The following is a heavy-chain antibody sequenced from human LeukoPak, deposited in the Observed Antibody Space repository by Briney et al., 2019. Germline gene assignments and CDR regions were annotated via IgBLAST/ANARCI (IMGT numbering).Heavy chain of an antibody. CDR2: ISGDGGST. CDR1: GFTFDDYA. D-gene: IGHD6-19*01. CDR3: AKDKVGIAVAGTYYYYYGMDV. Sequence: GGSLRLSCAASGFTFDDYAMHWVRQAPGKGLEWVSLISGDGGSTYYADSVKGRFTISRDNSKNSLYLQMNSLRTEGTALYYCAKDKVGIAVAGTYYYYYGMDVWGQGTTVTVSS. V-gene: IGHV3-43*02. J-gene: IGHJ6*02.